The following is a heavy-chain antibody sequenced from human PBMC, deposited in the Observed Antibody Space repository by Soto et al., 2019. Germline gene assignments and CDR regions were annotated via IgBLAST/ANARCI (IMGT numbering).Heavy chain of an antibody. D-gene: IGHD3-3*01. V-gene: IGHV1-46*01. CDR2: INPSGGTT. CDR3: ARAILFWSANQAPFDY. J-gene: IGHJ4*02. CDR1: GYTFTSYF. Sequence: ASVKVSCKASGYTFTSYFMHWVRQAPGQGLEWMGIINPSGGTTTYAQNFQGRVTMTRDKSASTVYMEVSSLRSEDTAVYYCARAILFWSANQAPFDYWGQGTLVTVSS.